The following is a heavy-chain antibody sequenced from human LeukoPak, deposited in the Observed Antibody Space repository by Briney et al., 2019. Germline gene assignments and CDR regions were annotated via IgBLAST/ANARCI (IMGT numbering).Heavy chain of an antibody. CDR3: AKAAVYSRNWTPFDD. D-gene: IGHD6-13*01. CDR2: LSGDETYI. V-gene: IGHV3-30*18. J-gene: IGHJ4*02. Sequence: GGSLRLSCAASGFTFSVYGMHWVRQAPGKGLEWVALLSGDETYIDYTDSVKGRFTISRDTSKNTLFLQMNSLRADDTAIYYCAKAAVYSRNWTPFDDWGQGTLVTVSS. CDR1: GFTFSVYG.